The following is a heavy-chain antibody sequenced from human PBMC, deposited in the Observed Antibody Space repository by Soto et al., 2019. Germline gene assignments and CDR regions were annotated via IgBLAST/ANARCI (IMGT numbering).Heavy chain of an antibody. CDR3: VRDMSLDIATSWSDP. CDR1: GFTFNDCA. D-gene: IGHD2-15*01. CDR2: INWNGDKV. J-gene: IGHJ5*02. V-gene: IGHV3-9*01. Sequence: SLRLSCAASGFTFNDCAMHWVRQTPGKGLEWVSGINWNGDKVSYASSVRGRFTISRDNAENSLYLQMSSLRAEDTALYYGVRDMSLDIATSWSDPWVQGT.